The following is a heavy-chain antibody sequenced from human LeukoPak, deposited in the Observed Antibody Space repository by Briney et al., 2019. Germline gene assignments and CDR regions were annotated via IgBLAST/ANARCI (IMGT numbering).Heavy chain of an antibody. CDR1: GGSISSSNYY. V-gene: IGHV4-39*01. CDR2: IYYSEST. Sequence: PSETLTLTCTVSGGSISSSNYYWGWIRQPPGKGLEWIGSIYYSESTYYNPPLKSRVTISVDTSKNQFSLRLSSVTAADTAVYYCAGHVDSGGYYTTAVDYWGQGTLVTVSS. CDR3: AGHVDSGGYYTTAVDY. J-gene: IGHJ4*02. D-gene: IGHD3-22*01.